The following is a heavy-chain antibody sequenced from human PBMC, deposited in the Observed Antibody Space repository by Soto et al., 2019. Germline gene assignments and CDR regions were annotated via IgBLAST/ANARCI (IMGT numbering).Heavy chain of an antibody. J-gene: IGHJ4*02. D-gene: IGHD4-17*01. Sequence: QITLKESGPTLVKPTQTLTLTCTFSGFSLSTNEVGVGWIRQPPVKALEWLALIYWDDDKRYSPSLNSKLTITKYTSKNQVVLTMTHMDPVDTATYYCAHTTTGTTTIAVNSAPSFDYWGQGKLLTVSS. V-gene: IGHV2-5*02. CDR2: IYWDDDK. CDR1: GFSLSTNEVG. CDR3: AHTTTGTTTIAVNSAPSFDY.